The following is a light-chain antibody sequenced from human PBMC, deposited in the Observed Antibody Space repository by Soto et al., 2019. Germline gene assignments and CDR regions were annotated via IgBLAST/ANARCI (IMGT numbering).Light chain of an antibody. CDR3: HDYDRSAIFT. Sequence: EIVMTQSPGTLSLSPGERATLSCRASQSVSSNFLAWYQQRPGQAPRLLMDAASSRAAGIPDRFSGRGSGTAFTLTTSRLEPEDVAVYYCHDYDRSAIFTFGPGTTVDIK. CDR2: AAS. V-gene: IGKV3-20*01. J-gene: IGKJ3*01. CDR1: QSVSSNF.